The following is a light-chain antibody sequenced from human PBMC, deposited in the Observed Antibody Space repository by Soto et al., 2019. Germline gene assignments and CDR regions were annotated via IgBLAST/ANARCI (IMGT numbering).Light chain of an antibody. J-gene: IGKJ5*01. Sequence: DIQMTQSPSSLSASVGDRVTITCRASQSISSYLNWYQQKPGKAPKVLIYAASSLQSGVPSRFSGSGSGTDFTLTISSLQPEDFATYYCQQSYGTLITFGQGTRLEIK. V-gene: IGKV1-39*01. CDR3: QQSYGTLIT. CDR2: AAS. CDR1: QSISSY.